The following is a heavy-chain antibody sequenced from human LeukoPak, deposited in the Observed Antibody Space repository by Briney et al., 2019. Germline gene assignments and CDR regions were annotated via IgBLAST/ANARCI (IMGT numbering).Heavy chain of an antibody. D-gene: IGHD3-9*01. V-gene: IGHV4-34*01. CDR2: INHSGST. Sequence: SETLSLTCAVYGGSFSGYYWSWIRQPPGKGLEWIGEINHSGSTNYNPSLKSRVTISVDTSKNQFSLKLSSVTAADTAVYYCARGAPYYDILTGYPTVGYFDLWGRGTLVTVSS. CDR3: ARGAPYYDILTGYPTVGYFDL. CDR1: GGSFSGYY. J-gene: IGHJ2*01.